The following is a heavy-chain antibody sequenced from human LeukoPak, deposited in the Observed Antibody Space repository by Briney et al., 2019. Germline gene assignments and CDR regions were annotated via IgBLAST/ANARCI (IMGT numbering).Heavy chain of an antibody. CDR2: INHSGST. CDR3: ARARGVYCSSTSCYSPRNYYYYGMDV. CDR1: GGSFSGYY. Sequence: SETLSLTCAVYGGSFSGYYWSWIRQPPGKGPEWIGEINHSGSTNYNPSLKSRVTISVDTSKNQFSLKLSSVTAADTAVYYCARARGVYCSSTSCYSPRNYYYYGMDVWGQGTTVTVSS. V-gene: IGHV4-34*01. D-gene: IGHD2-2*01. J-gene: IGHJ6*02.